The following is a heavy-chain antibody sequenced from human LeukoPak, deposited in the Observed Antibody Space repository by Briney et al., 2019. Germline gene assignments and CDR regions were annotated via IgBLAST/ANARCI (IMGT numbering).Heavy chain of an antibody. CDR3: ARATPFDSGYEPWDFDY. CDR2: IYYSGST. Sequence: SQTLSLTCTVSGGSISSGGYYWSWIRQHPGKGLEWIGYIYYSGSTYYNPSLKSRVTISVDTSKNQFSLKPSSVTAADTAVYYCARATPFDSGYEPWDFDYWGQGTLVTVSS. V-gene: IGHV4-31*03. D-gene: IGHD5-12*01. J-gene: IGHJ4*02. CDR1: GGSISSGGYY.